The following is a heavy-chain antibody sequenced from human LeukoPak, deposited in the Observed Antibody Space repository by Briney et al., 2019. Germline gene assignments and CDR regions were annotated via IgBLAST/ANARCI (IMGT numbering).Heavy chain of an antibody. Sequence: GGSLRLSCAASGFTFSSYGMHWVRQAPGKGLEWVAVIWYDGSNQYYADSVKGRFTISRDNSKNTLYLQMNSLRAEDTAVYYCAREYCSSTSCYFDYWGEGTLVTVSS. J-gene: IGHJ4*02. CDR1: GFTFSSYG. CDR2: IWYDGSNQ. D-gene: IGHD2-2*01. CDR3: AREYCSSTSCYFDY. V-gene: IGHV3-33*01.